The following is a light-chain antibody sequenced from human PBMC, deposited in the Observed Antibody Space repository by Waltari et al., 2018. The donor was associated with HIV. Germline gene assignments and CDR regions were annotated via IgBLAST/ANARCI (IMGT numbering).Light chain of an antibody. J-gene: IGLJ1*01. CDR1: SGALDGSSF. CDR3: CSFVGSYSYV. Sequence: QSALTQPRSVSGSPGQSVTLSCTGSSGALDGSSFVSWYQQHPGEAPKVVIYDVTKRPPGVPDRFSGSRSGNTASLTISGLQAEDEADYFCCSFVGSYSYVFGTGTKVTVL. V-gene: IGLV2-11*01. CDR2: DVT.